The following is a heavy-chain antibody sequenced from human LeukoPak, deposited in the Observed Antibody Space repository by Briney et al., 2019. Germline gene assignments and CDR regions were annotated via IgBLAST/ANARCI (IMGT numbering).Heavy chain of an antibody. CDR1: GHSFSSYW. D-gene: IGHD2-8*01. CDR3: ATTPYHSTNGYPDY. J-gene: IGHJ4*02. Sequence: GESLKISCKNSGHSFSSYWTGWARQMPGKGLEWMGIIYPDASDIRYSPSFQGQVTISADKSINTAYLQWGSLKASDTAIYYCATTPYHSTNGYPDYWGQGTPVTVSS. CDR2: IYPDASDI. V-gene: IGHV5-51*01.